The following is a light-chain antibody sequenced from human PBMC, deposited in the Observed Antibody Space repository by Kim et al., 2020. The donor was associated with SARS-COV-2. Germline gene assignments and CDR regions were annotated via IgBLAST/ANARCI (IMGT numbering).Light chain of an antibody. CDR1: QGIRND. CDR3: LQDYECPRT. Sequence: AIQMTQSPSSLSASVGDRVTITCRASQGIRNDLGWYQQKPGRAPNLLIYATSTLQSGVPSRFSGSGSGTDFTLTISSLQPEDVATYYWLQDYECPRTCGGGTKVDIK. CDR2: ATS. J-gene: IGKJ4*01. V-gene: IGKV1-6*01.